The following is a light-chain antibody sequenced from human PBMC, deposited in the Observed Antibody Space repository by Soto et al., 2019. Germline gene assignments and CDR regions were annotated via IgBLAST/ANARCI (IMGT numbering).Light chain of an antibody. Sequence: QSALTQPASVSGSPGQSITISCTGTSSDVGSYNLVSWYQQHPGKAPKLMIYEGNKRPSGVSNRFSGSKSANTASLTISGLQTEDEADYYCRSYAGTNTFFFGTGSKVTVL. CDR1: SSDVGSYNL. CDR2: EGN. CDR3: RSYAGTNTFF. J-gene: IGLJ1*01. V-gene: IGLV2-23*01.